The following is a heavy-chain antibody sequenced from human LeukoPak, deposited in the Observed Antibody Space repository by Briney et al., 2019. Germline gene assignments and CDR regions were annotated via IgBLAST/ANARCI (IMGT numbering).Heavy chain of an antibody. J-gene: IGHJ4*02. V-gene: IGHV4-39*01. CDR2: IYYSGST. Sequence: PSETLSLTCTVSGGSISSSSYYWGWIRQPPGKGLEWIGNIYYSGSTYYNPSLKSRVTISVDTSKNQFSLKLSSVTAADTAVYYCARHEITIFGVVNGWGQGTLVTVSS. CDR3: ARHEITIFGVVNG. D-gene: IGHD3-3*01. CDR1: GGSISSSSYY.